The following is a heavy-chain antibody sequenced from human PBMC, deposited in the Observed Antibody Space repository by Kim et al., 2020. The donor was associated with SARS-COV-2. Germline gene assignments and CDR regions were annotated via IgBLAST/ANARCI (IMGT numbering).Heavy chain of an antibody. CDR1: GYTFTSYA. Sequence: ASVKVSCKASGYTFTSYAMHWVRQAPGQRLEWMGWINAGNGNTKYSQKFQGRVTITRDTSASTAYMELSSLRSEDTAVYYCARVGRIAAAGNHKSYGMDVWGQGTTVTVSS. D-gene: IGHD6-13*01. J-gene: IGHJ6*02. CDR3: ARVGRIAAAGNHKSYGMDV. CDR2: INAGNGNT. V-gene: IGHV1-3*01.